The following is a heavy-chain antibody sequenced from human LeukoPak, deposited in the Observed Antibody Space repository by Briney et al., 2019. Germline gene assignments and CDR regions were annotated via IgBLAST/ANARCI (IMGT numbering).Heavy chain of an antibody. V-gene: IGHV4-30-4*08. D-gene: IGHD3-22*01. CDR1: GGSISSGDYC. CDR3: AGSSGPAGWFDP. CDR2: IYYSGST. Sequence: PSETLSLTCTVSGGSISSGDYCWSWIRQPPGKGLEWIGYIYYSGSTYYNPSLKSRVTISVDTSKNQFSLKLSSVTAADTAVYYCAGSSGPAGWFDPWGQGTLVTVSS. J-gene: IGHJ5*02.